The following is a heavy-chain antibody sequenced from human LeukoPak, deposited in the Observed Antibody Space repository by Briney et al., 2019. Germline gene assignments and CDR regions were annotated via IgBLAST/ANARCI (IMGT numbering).Heavy chain of an antibody. Sequence: SETLSLTCAVYGGSFSGYYWSWIRQPPGKGLEWIGEINHSGSTNYNPSLKSRVTISVDTSKNQFSLKLSSVTAADTAVCYCARDTYGSGSYLIDYWGQGTLVTVSS. D-gene: IGHD3-10*01. CDR2: INHSGST. V-gene: IGHV4-34*01. CDR3: ARDTYGSGSYLIDY. J-gene: IGHJ4*02. CDR1: GGSFSGYY.